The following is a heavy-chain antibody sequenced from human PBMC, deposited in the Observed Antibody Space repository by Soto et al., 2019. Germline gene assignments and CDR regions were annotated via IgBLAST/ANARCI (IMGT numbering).Heavy chain of an antibody. D-gene: IGHD6-6*01. V-gene: IGHV1-18*01. J-gene: IGHJ4*02. CDR2: ISAYNGNT. CDR3: ARDRRFSSSRPLDY. Sequence: ASVKISCTASCYTFTRYGISCVRQAPVQGPEWMGWISAYNGNTNYAQKLQGRVTVTTDTSTSTAYMELRSLRSDDTAVYYCARDRRFSSSRPLDYWGQGTRVTV. CDR1: CYTFTRYG.